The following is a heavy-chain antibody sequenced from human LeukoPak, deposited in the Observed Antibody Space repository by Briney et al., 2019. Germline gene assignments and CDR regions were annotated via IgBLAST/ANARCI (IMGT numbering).Heavy chain of an antibody. D-gene: IGHD6-6*01. V-gene: IGHV4-59*01. CDR1: GGSFSGYY. Sequence: SETLSLTCAVYGGSFSGYYWSWIRQPPGKGLEWIGYIYHSGSTNYNPSLQSRVTISVDTSKNQFSLNLNSVTAADTAVYYCARGGAARLHFQNWGQGTLVAVSS. J-gene: IGHJ1*01. CDR3: ARGGAARLHFQN. CDR2: IYHSGST.